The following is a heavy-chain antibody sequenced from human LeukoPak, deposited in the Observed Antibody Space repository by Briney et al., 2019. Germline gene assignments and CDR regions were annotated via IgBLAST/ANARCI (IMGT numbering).Heavy chain of an antibody. CDR2: ISGSGGST. CDR3: AKDRHAVLLWFGEGFDP. V-gene: IGHV3-23*01. Sequence: GGSLRLSCAASGFTFSSYAMSWVRQAPGKGLERVSAISGSGGSTYYADSVKGRFTISRDNSKNTLYLQMNSLRAEDTAVYYCAKDRHAVLLWFGEGFDPWGQGTLVTVSS. CDR1: GFTFSSYA. J-gene: IGHJ5*02. D-gene: IGHD3-10*01.